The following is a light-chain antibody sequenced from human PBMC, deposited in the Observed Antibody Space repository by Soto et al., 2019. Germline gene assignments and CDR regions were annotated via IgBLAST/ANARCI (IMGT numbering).Light chain of an antibody. Sequence: QSVLTQPPSVSGAPGQRVTISCTGSSSNIGAGYDVHWYQQLPGTAPKLLIYGNSNRPSGVPDRFSGSKSGTSASLAITGLQAEDEADYYCCCCSYADSSSFRVLFGGGTKLTVL. CDR2: GNS. V-gene: IGLV1-40*01. CDR1: SSNIGAGYD. J-gene: IGLJ2*01. CDR3: CCCSYADSSSFRVL.